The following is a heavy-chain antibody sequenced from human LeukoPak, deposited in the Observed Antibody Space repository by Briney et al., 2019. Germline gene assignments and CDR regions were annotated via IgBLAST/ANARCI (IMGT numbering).Heavy chain of an antibody. CDR1: GFTFSSYE. Sequence: GGSLRLSCAASGFTFSSYEMNWVRQAPGKGLEWVSYISSSGSTIYYADSVKGRFTISRDNAKNSLYLQMNSLRAEDTAVYYCAKGSQWLVRAYFDYWGQGTLVTVSS. D-gene: IGHD6-19*01. V-gene: IGHV3-48*03. CDR2: ISSSGSTI. J-gene: IGHJ4*02. CDR3: AKGSQWLVRAYFDY.